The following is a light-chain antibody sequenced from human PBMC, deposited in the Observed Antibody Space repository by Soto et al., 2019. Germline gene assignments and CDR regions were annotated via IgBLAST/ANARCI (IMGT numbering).Light chain of an antibody. Sequence: DIQMTQSPSTLSASVGDRVTITCRARQSISSWWAWYQQNPGKAPKLLIYKESILESGVPSRFSGSGSGTEFTLTISSLQPDDFATYYCQQYNSYSTFGQGTKLEIK. J-gene: IGKJ2*01. CDR2: KES. CDR3: QQYNSYST. CDR1: QSISSW. V-gene: IGKV1-5*03.